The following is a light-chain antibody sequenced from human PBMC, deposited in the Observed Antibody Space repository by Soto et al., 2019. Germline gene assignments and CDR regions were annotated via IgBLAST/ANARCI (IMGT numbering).Light chain of an antibody. CDR1: QSIDSY. J-gene: IGKJ2*01. Sequence: DIQMTQSPSSLSASVGDRVTITCRASQSIDSYLNWYPQKPGKAPKLLIYAASSLQRGVPSRFSGSGSGTDFTLTISRLQPEDFATYYCQQSYSTPYTFGQGTKLEIK. CDR3: QQSYSTPYT. V-gene: IGKV1-39*01. CDR2: AAS.